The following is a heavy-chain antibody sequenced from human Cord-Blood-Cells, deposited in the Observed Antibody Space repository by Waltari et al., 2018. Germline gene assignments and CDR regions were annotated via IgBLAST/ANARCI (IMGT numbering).Heavy chain of an antibody. CDR3: ARGRLTRYSSRWSEKQPYWYFDL. V-gene: IGHV1-69*10. CDR1: GGTFSSYA. CDR2: ILPILGIA. J-gene: IGHJ2*01. D-gene: IGHD6-13*01. Sequence: QVQLVQSGAEVKKPGSSVKVSCKSSGGTFSSYALSWVRQAPGPGLEWLGGILPILGIANYAQKFQGRVTITADKSTSTAYMELSSLRSEDTAVYYCARGRLTRYSSRWSEKQPYWYFDLWGRGTPVTVSS.